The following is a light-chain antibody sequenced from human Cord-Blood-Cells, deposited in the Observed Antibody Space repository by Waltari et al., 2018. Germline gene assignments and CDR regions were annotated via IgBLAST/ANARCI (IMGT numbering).Light chain of an antibody. CDR1: QSVSSSY. Sequence: EIVLSPSPGTLSLSPGERAPAPCRASQSVSSSYLAWYQQKPGQAPRLLIYGASSRATGIPDRFSGSGSGTDFTLTISRREPEDFAVYYCQQDGSSLYTFGQGTKLEIK. CDR3: QQDGSSLYT. V-gene: IGKV3-20*01. J-gene: IGKJ2*01. CDR2: GAS.